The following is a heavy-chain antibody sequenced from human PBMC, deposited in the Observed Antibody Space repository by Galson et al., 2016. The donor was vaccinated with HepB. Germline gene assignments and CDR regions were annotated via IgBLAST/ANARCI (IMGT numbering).Heavy chain of an antibody. CDR3: ARLSFPLNYYDSSDYFREAFDM. CDR2: INPNSGGR. V-gene: IGHV1-2*02. CDR1: GYTFTGYY. J-gene: IGHJ3*02. D-gene: IGHD3-22*01. Sequence: SVKVSCKASGYTFTGYYIHWVRQAPGQGLEWMGWINPNSGGRNYAQKFKGRVTMTRDTSISTAYMELRRLRSDDTAVYYCARLSFPLNYYDSSDYFREAFDMWGQGTMVTVSS.